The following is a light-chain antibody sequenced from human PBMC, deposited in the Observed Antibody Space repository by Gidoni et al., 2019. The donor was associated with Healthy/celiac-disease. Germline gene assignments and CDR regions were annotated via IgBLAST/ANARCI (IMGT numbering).Light chain of an antibody. Sequence: QSALTQPASVSGSPGQSITISCTGTSSDVGSYNLVSWYQQHPGKAPKLMLYDDSKRPSGVSTRFSGSTSGNTASLTLSGLQAEDEGDYYCCSYAGSSTYVFGTGTKVTVL. CDR3: CSYAGSSTYV. CDR1: SSDVGSYNL. V-gene: IGLV2-23*01. CDR2: DDS. J-gene: IGLJ1*01.